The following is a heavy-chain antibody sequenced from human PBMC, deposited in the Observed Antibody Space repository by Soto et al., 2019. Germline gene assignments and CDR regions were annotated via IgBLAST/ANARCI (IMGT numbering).Heavy chain of an antibody. V-gene: IGHV4-31*03. Sequence: QVQLQESGPGLVKPSQTLSLTCTVSGGSISTGGYYWSWIRQHPGKGLEWIGYIYYSGGTYYTPSLKSRVTISVDTSKNQFSLKLSSVIAADTAVYYCARGLVATTFDYWGQGTLVTVSS. CDR2: IYYSGGT. D-gene: IGHD5-12*01. CDR3: ARGLVATTFDY. J-gene: IGHJ4*02. CDR1: GGSISTGGYY.